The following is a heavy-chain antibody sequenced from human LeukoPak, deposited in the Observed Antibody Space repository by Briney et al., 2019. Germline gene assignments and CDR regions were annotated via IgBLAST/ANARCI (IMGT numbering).Heavy chain of an antibody. CDR2: ISWNSGSI. J-gene: IGHJ4*02. Sequence: GGSLRLSCAASGFTFDDYAMHWVRQAPGKGLEWVSGISWNSGSIGYADSVKGRFTISRDNAKNSLYLQMNSLRAEDTALYYCAKAHYDFWAPFDYWGQGTLVTVSS. V-gene: IGHV3-9*01. CDR3: AKAHYDFWAPFDY. CDR1: GFTFDDYA. D-gene: IGHD3-3*01.